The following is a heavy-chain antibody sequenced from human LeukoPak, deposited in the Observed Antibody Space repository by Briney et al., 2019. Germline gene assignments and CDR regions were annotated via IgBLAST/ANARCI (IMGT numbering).Heavy chain of an antibody. J-gene: IGHJ4*02. CDR1: GFTFSSYS. D-gene: IGHD1-26*01. Sequence: GGSLRLSCAASGFTFSSYSMNWVRQAPGKGLEWVSSISSSSSYIYYADSVKGRFTISRDNAKNSLYLQMNSLRAEDTAVYYCARGGVRRRELPFDYWGQGTLVTVSS. CDR3: ARGGVRRRELPFDY. V-gene: IGHV3-21*04. CDR2: ISSSSSYI.